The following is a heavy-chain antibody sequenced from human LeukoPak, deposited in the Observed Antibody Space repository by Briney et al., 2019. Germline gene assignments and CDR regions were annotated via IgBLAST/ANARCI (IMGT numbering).Heavy chain of an antibody. CDR3: ARGADHGGSYYPD. J-gene: IGHJ4*02. D-gene: IGHD3-10*01. V-gene: IGHV3-74*01. Sequence: GGSLRLSCAASGFRFGNSWMYWVRQGPGKGPVWVSRMKTDRTRIEYADSVKGRFTISRDNAKNTLFLQMSSLRVEDTAVYYCARGADHGGSYYPDWGQGTRVTVSS. CDR1: GFRFGNSW. CDR2: MKTDRTRI.